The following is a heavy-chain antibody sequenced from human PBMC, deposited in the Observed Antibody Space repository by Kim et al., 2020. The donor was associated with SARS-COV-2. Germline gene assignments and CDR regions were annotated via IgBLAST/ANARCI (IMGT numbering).Heavy chain of an antibody. D-gene: IGHD6-13*01. CDR3: AKQAAAGTGYYYYGMDV. V-gene: IGHV3-23*03. J-gene: IGHJ6*02. Sequence: EKGRFTISRDNSKNTLYLQMNSLRAEDTAVYYCAKQAAAGTGYYYYGMDVWGQGTTVTVSS.